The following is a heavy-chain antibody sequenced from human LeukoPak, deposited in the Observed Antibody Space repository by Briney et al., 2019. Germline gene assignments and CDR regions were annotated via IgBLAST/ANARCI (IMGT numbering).Heavy chain of an antibody. CDR2: IYTSGST. CDR3: ATLGYCSSTSCYSADY. D-gene: IGHD2-2*03. V-gene: IGHV4-4*07. CDR1: GGSISSYY. J-gene: IGHJ4*02. Sequence: KPSETLSLTCTVSGGSISSYYWSWIRQPAGKGLEWIGRIYTSGSTNYNPSLKSRVTMSVDTSKNQFSLKLSSATAADTAVYYCATLGYCSSTSCYSADYWGQGTLVTVSS.